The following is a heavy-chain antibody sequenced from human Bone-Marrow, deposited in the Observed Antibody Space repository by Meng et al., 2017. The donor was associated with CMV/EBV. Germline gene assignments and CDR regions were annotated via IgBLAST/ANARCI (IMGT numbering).Heavy chain of an antibody. J-gene: IGHJ6*02. CDR1: GYTFISYG. D-gene: IGHD2-2*02. CDR3: ARDDCGAKDMVVVPAAIRYYYYGMDG. Sequence: ASVKVSCKASGYTFISYGISWVRQAPGQGLEWMGWISAYNGNTNYAQKLQGRVTMTTDTSTSTAYMELRSLRSDDTAVYYCARDDCGAKDMVVVPAAIRYYYYGMDGWGQGTTVTVSS. V-gene: IGHV1-18*01. CDR2: ISAYNGNT.